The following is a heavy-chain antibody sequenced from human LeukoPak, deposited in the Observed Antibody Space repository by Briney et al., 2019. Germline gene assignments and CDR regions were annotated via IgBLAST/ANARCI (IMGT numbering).Heavy chain of an antibody. V-gene: IGHV3-9*01. CDR1: GFTFDDYA. CDR3: TKVNYGSGSYSGGLDY. D-gene: IGHD3-10*01. J-gene: IGHJ4*02. CDR2: ISWNSGSI. Sequence: PGGSLRLSCAASGFTFDDYAMHWVRQAPGKGLEWVSGISWNSGSIGYADSVKGRFSISRDNAKNSLYLQMNSLRAEDTALYYCTKVNYGSGSYSGGLDYWGQGTLVTVSS.